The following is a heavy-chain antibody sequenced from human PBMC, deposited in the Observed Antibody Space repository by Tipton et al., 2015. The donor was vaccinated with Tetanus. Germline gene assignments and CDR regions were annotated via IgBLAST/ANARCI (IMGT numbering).Heavy chain of an antibody. Sequence: TLSLTCTVSGGSISSGGYYWSWIRQHPGKGLEWIGYIYYSGSTYYNPSLKSRVTISVDTSKNQFSLKLSSVTAADTAVYYCARDSAAKESGYDDDVYYFDYWDQGTLVTVSS. J-gene: IGHJ4*02. CDR2: IYYSGST. V-gene: IGHV4-31*03. CDR3: ARDSAAKESGYDDDVYYFDY. D-gene: IGHD5-12*01. CDR1: GGSISSGGYY.